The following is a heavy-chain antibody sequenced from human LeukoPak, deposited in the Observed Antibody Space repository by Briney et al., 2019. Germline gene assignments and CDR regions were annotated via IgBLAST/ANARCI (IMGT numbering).Heavy chain of an antibody. CDR1: GGTFSSYA. D-gene: IGHD3-22*01. CDR3: ARDNYESSGYYYPTHY. V-gene: IGHV1-69*13. J-gene: IGHJ4*02. Sequence: ASVKVSCKASGGTFSSYAISWVRQAPGQELEWMGGIIPIFGTANYAQKFQGRVTITADESTSTAYMELSSLRSEDTAVYYCARDNYESSGYYYPTHYWGQGTLVTVSS. CDR2: IIPIFGTA.